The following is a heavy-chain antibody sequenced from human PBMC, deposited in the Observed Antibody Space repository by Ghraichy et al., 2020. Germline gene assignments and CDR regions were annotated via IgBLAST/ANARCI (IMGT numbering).Heavy chain of an antibody. CDR2: IWFDGKDE. CDR1: GFTFSTYG. D-gene: IGHD2-21*02. J-gene: IGHJ3*02. CDR3: TRDPHCGGDCYDAFDI. Sequence: GESLNISCAASGFTFSTYGFHWVRQAPGKGLEWVAVIWFDGKDESYADAVKGRFTVSRDDSKNTVFLQMNTLRVDDTAVYFCTRDPHCGGDCYDAFDIWGQGTMVTVSS. V-gene: IGHV3-33*01.